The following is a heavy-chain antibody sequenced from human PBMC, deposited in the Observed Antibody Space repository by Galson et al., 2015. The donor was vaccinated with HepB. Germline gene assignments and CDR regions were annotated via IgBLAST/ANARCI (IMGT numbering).Heavy chain of an antibody. CDR1: GFTFRSYA. D-gene: IGHD3-10*01. J-gene: IGHJ4*02. CDR3: AKDRVGSGIFDY. Sequence: SLRLSCAASGFTFRSYAMSWVRQAPGKGLEWVSAISGSGGSTYYADSVKGRFTISRDNSKNTLYLQMNSLRAEDTAVYYCAKDRVGSGIFDYWGQGTLVTVSS. V-gene: IGHV3-23*01. CDR2: ISGSGGST.